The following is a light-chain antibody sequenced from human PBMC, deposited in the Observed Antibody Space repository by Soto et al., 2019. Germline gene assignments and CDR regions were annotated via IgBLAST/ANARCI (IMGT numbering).Light chain of an antibody. CDR1: LSISSW. Sequence: DIQMTQSPSTLSASVGDRVTITCRASLSISSWVAWYQQKPGKAPKLLISKASSLESGVPSRFSGSGSGTEFTLTISTLQPDDFARSYCQYYKTFGQGTKVEIK. J-gene: IGKJ1*01. CDR2: KAS. CDR3: QYYKT. V-gene: IGKV1-5*03.